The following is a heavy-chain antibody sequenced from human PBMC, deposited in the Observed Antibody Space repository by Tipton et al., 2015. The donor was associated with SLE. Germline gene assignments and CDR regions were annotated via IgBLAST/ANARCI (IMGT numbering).Heavy chain of an antibody. Sequence: TLSLTCTVSGGSISSGSYYWSWIRQPAGKGLEWIGRIYTSGSTNYNPSLKSRVTISVDTSKNQFSLKLNFVTAADTAVYYCASLVVVPAELGMGATEAIDYWGQGSLVIVSS. V-gene: IGHV4-61*02. CDR2: IYTSGST. CDR3: ASLVVVPAELGMGATEAIDY. CDR1: GGSISSGSYY. J-gene: IGHJ4*02. D-gene: IGHD1-26*01.